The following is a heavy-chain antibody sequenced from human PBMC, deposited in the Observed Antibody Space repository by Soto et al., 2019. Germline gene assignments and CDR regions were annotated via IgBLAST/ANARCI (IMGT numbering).Heavy chain of an antibody. CDR3: AKPLEARDGYNYAFDI. Sequence: QVQLVESGGGVVQPGRSLRLSCAASGFTFSSYGMHWVRQAPGKGLEWVAVISYDGSNKYYADSVKGRFTISRDNSKNTLYLQMNSLRAEDTAVYYCAKPLEARDGYNYAFDIWGQGTMVTVSS. CDR1: GFTFSSYG. CDR2: ISYDGSNK. D-gene: IGHD5-12*01. J-gene: IGHJ3*02. V-gene: IGHV3-30*18.